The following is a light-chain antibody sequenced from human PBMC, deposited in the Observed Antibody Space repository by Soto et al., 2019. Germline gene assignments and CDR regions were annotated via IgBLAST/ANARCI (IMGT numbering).Light chain of an antibody. V-gene: IGKV3-20*01. CDR2: AES. CDR1: QSGSNSF. CDR3: QEYGRSGT. Sequence: EIVLTQSPGTLYLSPGEIATLSCRASQSGSNSFLAWYQQKPGQAPRLLIYAESNKATGIPDRFSGSGSGTDFTLTISRLEPEDFAVYWCQEYGRSGTFGQGTKVEIK. J-gene: IGKJ1*01.